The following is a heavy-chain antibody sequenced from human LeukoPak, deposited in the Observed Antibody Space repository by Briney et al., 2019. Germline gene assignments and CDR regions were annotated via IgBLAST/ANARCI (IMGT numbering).Heavy chain of an antibody. Sequence: GGSLRLSCAVSGFTFRTYWMHWVRQVPGEGLVWVSRINEDGSITNYADSVKGRFSISRDNAKNTLYLQMNSLRAEDTAVYYCGRDLGGRPGYWGQGTLVTVSS. CDR3: GRDLGGRPGY. J-gene: IGHJ4*02. CDR1: GFTFRTYW. CDR2: INEDGSIT. V-gene: IGHV3-74*01. D-gene: IGHD1-26*01.